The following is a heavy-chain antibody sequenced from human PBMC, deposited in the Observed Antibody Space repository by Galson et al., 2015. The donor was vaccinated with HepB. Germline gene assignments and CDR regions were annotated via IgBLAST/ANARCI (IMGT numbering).Heavy chain of an antibody. Sequence: RLSCXASXXXFSRYXXXWVXXAPGKGLVXXXRINSDGRSTRYADSVKGRFTISKDNAKNTMYLQMTSLRAEETALYYCARDTRLWFGSNDGGMDGWGEXXTVXXSS. CDR1: XXXFSRYX. CDR2: INSDGRST. J-gene: IGHJ6*04. V-gene: IGHV3-74*01. CDR3: ARDTRLWFGSNDGGMDG. D-gene: IGHD3-10*01.